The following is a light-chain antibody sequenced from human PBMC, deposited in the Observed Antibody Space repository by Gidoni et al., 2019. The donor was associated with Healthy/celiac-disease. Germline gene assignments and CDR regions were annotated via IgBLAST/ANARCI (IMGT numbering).Light chain of an antibody. CDR1: QCVSSY. CDR3: QQRGNWPYT. Sequence: ELVLTQSPATLSLSPGERATLSCRASQCVSSYLAWYQQKPGQAPRLLIYDASNRATGIPARFSGSGSGTDFTLTISSLEPEDFAVYYCQQRGNWPYTFGQGTKLEIK. J-gene: IGKJ2*01. V-gene: IGKV3-11*01. CDR2: DAS.